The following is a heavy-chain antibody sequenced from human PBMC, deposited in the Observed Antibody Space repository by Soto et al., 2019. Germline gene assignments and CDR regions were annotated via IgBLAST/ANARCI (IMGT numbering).Heavy chain of an antibody. CDR1: GYTFLSYG. Sequence: QVQLVQSGAEVKKPGASVKVSCKASGYTFLSYGITWVRQAPGQGLEWMGWISAYNANTNYGQKVQDRVYMTTDTSSNTAYLEVRSQRSDDTAFYFCARVFRWSSSAWGFDYRGQGTLVTVSS. CDR2: ISAYNANT. J-gene: IGHJ4*02. D-gene: IGHD6-6*01. V-gene: IGHV1-18*01. CDR3: ARVFRWSSSAWGFDY.